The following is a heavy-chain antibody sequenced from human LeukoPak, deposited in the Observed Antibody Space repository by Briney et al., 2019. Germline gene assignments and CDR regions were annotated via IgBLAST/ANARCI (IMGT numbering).Heavy chain of an antibody. Sequence: PSETLSLTCTVSGGSISSSNYYWGWIRQPPGKGLEWLGSMYYSGNTDYNPSLKSRVTISVDTSKNQFSLKVNSVTAADTAVYHCARTLGWASSRYPFDGWGQGTLVTVSS. D-gene: IGHD3-16*02. V-gene: IGHV4-39*01. CDR3: ARTLGWASSRYPFDG. CDR1: GGSISSSNYY. J-gene: IGHJ4*02. CDR2: MYYSGNT.